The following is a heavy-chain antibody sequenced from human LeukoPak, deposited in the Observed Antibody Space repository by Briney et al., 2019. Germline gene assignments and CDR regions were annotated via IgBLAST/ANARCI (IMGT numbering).Heavy chain of an antibody. J-gene: IGHJ4*02. D-gene: IGHD2-8*01. V-gene: IGHV1-18*01. Sequence: ASVKVSCKAASYTLTTYGLSWVRQAPGQGLEWMGWISVYNGNTNYAQKFQGRVTMTTDTSTSTAYMELRSLRSDDTAVYYCARVGKYEIWGQGTLVTVSS. CDR3: ARVGKYEI. CDR1: SYTLTTYG. CDR2: ISVYNGNT.